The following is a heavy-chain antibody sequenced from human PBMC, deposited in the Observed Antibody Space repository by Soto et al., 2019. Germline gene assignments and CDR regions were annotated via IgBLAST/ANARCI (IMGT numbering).Heavy chain of an antibody. J-gene: IGHJ6*02. CDR1: GGTFSSYA. D-gene: IGHD3-10*01. V-gene: IGHV1-69*04. CDR2: IIPILGIA. CDR3: ARGISGSGSYYYYYGMDV. Sequence: ASVKVSCKASGGTFSSYAISWVRQAPGQGLEWMGRIIPILGIANYAQKFQGRVTITADKSTSTAYMELSSLRSEDTAVYYCARGISGSGSYYYYYGMDVWGQGTTVTVSS.